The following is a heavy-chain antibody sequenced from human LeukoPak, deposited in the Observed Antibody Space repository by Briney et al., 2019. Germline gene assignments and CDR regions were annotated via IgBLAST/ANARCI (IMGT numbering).Heavy chain of an antibody. CDR2: INHSGST. V-gene: IGHV4-34*01. D-gene: IGHD2-15*01. CDR3: ARPGYCSGGSCPRWFDP. J-gene: IGHJ5*02. Sequence: SETLSLTCAVSGGSFSGYYWSWIRQPPGKGLEWIGEINHSGSTNYNPSLKSRVTISVDTSKNQFSLKLSSVTAADMAVYYCARPGYCSGGSCPRWFDPWGQGTLVTVSS. CDR1: GGSFSGYY.